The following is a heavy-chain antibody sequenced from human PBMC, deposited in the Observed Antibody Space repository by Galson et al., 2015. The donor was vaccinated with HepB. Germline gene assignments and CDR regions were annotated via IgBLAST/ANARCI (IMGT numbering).Heavy chain of an antibody. J-gene: IGHJ5*02. CDR3: ARDPTRKSILGLTTSNRTPGWFDP. Sequence: SVKVSCKASGYTFTTYAVHWVRQAPGQRLEWMGWINTGNGNTKYSQKFQGRLTITRDTSASTAYMELSSLRSEDTAVYYCARDPTRKSILGLTTSNRTPGWFDPWGQGTLVTVSS. CDR2: INTGNGNT. D-gene: IGHD3-10*02. V-gene: IGHV1-3*04. CDR1: GYTFTTYA.